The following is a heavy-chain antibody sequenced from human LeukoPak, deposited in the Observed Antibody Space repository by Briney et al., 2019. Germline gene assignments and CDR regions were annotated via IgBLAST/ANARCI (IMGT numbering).Heavy chain of an antibody. V-gene: IGHV4-31*03. CDR1: GGSISSGASD. Sequence: SQTLSLTCTVSGGSISSGASDWGWVRQHPKRGLEWVGYINHSGSTYYNPSLGSRVTMSVDTSKNQFSLKLSSVTAADSAVYYCARAARQGFTMIVVPFFYFDLWGRGTLVTVSS. CDR2: INHSGST. J-gene: IGHJ2*01. CDR3: ARAARQGFTMIVVPFFYFDL. D-gene: IGHD3-22*01.